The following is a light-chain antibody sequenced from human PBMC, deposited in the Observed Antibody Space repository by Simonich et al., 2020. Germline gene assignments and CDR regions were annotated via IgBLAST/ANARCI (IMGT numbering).Light chain of an antibody. CDR1: SSDVGGYNY. J-gene: IGLJ2*01. CDR3: SSYAGSNNVV. V-gene: IGLV2-8*01. CDR2: DVP. Sequence: QSALTQPASVSGSPGQSITISCTGTSSDVGGYNYVSWYQQHPGKAPQLMIYDVPKRPSGVPDRFSGSKSGNTASLTVSGLQAEDEAEYYCSSYAGSNNVVFGGGTKLTVL.